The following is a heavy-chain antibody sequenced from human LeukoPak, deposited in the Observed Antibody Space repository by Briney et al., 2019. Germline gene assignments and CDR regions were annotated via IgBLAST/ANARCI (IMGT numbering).Heavy chain of an antibody. V-gene: IGHV3-23*01. Sequence: GRSLRLSCAASGFTFSSYAMSWVRQAPGKGLEWVSAISGSGGSTYYADSVKGRFTISRGNSKNTLYLQMNSLRAEDTAVYYCAKGDYYDSSGYYYVRWGQGTLVTVSS. J-gene: IGHJ4*02. CDR2: ISGSGGST. CDR3: AKGDYYDSSGYYYVR. D-gene: IGHD3-22*01. CDR1: GFTFSSYA.